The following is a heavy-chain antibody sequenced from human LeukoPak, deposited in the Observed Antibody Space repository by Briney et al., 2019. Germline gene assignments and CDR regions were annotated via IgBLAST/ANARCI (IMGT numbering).Heavy chain of an antibody. J-gene: IGHJ6*02. CDR3: ARDRNYYDSSGYSG. CDR1: GFTFDDYA. CDR2: ISWNSGSI. Sequence: GGSLRLSCAASGFTFDDYAMHWVRQAPGKGLEWVSGISWNSGSIGYADSVKGRFTISRDNAKNSLYLQMNSLRAEDTAVYYCARDRNYYDSSGYSGWGQGTTVTVSS. V-gene: IGHV3-9*01. D-gene: IGHD3-22*01.